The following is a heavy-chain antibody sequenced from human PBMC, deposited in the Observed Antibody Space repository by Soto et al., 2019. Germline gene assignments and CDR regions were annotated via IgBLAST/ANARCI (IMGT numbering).Heavy chain of an antibody. Sequence: QVQLVESGGGVVQPGRSLRLSCAASGFTFSSYGMHWVRQAPGKGLEWVAVISYDGSNKYYADSVKGRFTISRDNSKNKLYLQMNSLRAEDTAVYYCAKDRASPHLDWFDPWGQGTLVTVSS. CDR1: GFTFSSYG. V-gene: IGHV3-30*18. J-gene: IGHJ5*02. D-gene: IGHD3-10*01. CDR2: ISYDGSNK. CDR3: AKDRASPHLDWFDP.